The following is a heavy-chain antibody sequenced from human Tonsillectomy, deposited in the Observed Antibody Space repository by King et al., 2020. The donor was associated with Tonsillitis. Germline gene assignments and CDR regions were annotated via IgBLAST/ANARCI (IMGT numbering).Heavy chain of an antibody. CDR1: GFTFSGSA. V-gene: IGHV3-73*02. CDR3: TGSSKGKGFDL. J-gene: IGHJ3*01. Sequence: VQLVESGGGLVQPGGSLKLSCAASGFTFSGSAMHWVRQASGKGLEWLGHIRNKVHSYATTYSESVKGRFTVSRDDSKNTAYLQMNSLKTEDTAVYYCTGSSKGKGFDLWGHGTMVTVSS. CDR2: IRNKVHSYAT.